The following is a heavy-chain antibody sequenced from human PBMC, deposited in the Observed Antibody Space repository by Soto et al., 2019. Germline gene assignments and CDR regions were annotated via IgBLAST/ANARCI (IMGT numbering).Heavy chain of an antibody. CDR1: GFTFSSYA. Sequence: GGSLRLSCAASGFTFSSYAMSWVRQAPGKGLEWLSIISAGGDPTYYAGSVKARFTISRDDSKNTLCLQMNSLRADDTAIYYCARSPSRYLEYWGQGTLVTGSS. J-gene: IGHJ4*02. CDR3: ARSPSRYLEY. CDR2: ISAGGDPT. V-gene: IGHV3-23*01.